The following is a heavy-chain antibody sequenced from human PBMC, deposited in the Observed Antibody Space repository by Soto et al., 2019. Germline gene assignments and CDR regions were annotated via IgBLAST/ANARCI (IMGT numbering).Heavy chain of an antibody. J-gene: IGHJ3*02. V-gene: IGHV1-2*02. CDR3: ARSWFVSYDILTGYLGPSPYDAFDI. D-gene: IGHD3-9*01. Sequence: ASVKVSCKASGYTFTGYYMHWVRQAPGQGLEWMGWINPNSGGTNYAQKFQGRVTMTRDTSISTAYIELSRLRSDDTAVYYCARSWFVSYDILTGYLGPSPYDAFDIWGQGTMVTVSS. CDR1: GYTFTGYY. CDR2: INPNSGGT.